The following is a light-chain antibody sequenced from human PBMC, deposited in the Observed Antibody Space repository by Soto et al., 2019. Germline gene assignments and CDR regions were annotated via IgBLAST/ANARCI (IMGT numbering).Light chain of an antibody. CDR3: LHTYSFPRT. V-gene: IGKV1-12*01. J-gene: IGKJ1*01. CDR1: QGIGDR. Sequence: DIQMTQPPSSVSASVGDSVTLTCRASQGIGDRLAWYQQKPGKVPQLLIYFASTLGSGVPSRFSGSGSGTDFILTINTLQADDFATYYCLHTYSFPRTFGQGTKVDIK. CDR2: FAS.